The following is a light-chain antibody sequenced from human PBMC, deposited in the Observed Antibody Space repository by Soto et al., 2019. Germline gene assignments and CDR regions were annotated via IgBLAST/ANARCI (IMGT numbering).Light chain of an antibody. V-gene: IGKV2-30*01. CDR3: MQGTLWPWT. Sequence: VVMTQSPLSLPVTLGQPPSISCTSSLILVDSGGNTYFNWYQQRPGQPPRRLRYKISNRESGVPVRFSASGSGTDFTLRISRVEAEDLGVYYCMQGTLWPWTFGQGTKVEI. J-gene: IGKJ1*01. CDR1: LILVDSGGNTY. CDR2: KIS.